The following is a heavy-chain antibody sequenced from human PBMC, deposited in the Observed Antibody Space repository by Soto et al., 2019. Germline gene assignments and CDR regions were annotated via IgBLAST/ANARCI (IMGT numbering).Heavy chain of an antibody. Sequence: QVQLQQWGAGLLKPSETLSLTCAVYGGSFIDYSWTWIRQPPGKGLEWIGEINESGSTNYTPSLERRVTISRDTSNNRFSLKLSAVTAADTAVYYCARGSLTLHSYDRSGFYHYVDYWGQGSLVTVSS. CDR1: GGSFIDYS. CDR2: INESGST. J-gene: IGHJ4*02. D-gene: IGHD3-22*01. V-gene: IGHV4-34*01. CDR3: ARGSLTLHSYDRSGFYHYVDY.